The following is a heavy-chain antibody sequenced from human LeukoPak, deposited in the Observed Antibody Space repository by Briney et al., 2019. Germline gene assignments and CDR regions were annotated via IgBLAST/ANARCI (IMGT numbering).Heavy chain of an antibody. CDR2: INTNTGNP. D-gene: IGHD1-1*01. CDR3: ARDLNPVAGTTGASGY. V-gene: IGHV7-4-1*02. J-gene: IGHJ4*02. CDR1: GYTFTSYA. Sequence: GASVKVSCKASGYTFTSYAMNWVRQAPGQGLEWVGCINTNTGNPTYAQGFTGRFVFSLDTSVSTAYLQISSLKAEDTAVYYCARDLNPVAGTTGASGYWGQGTLVTVSS.